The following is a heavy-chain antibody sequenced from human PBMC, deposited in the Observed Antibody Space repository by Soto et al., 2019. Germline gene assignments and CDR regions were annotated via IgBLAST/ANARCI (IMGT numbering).Heavy chain of an antibody. D-gene: IGHD2-2*01. CDR2: IDPNSGGT. V-gene: IGHV1-2*04. Sequence: GASVKVSCKASGYTFTGYYMHWVRQAPGQGLEWMGWIDPNSGGTNYAQKFQGWVTMTRDTSISTAYMELSRLRSDDTAVYYCAREGCSSTSCYAYYYYGMDVWGQGTTVTVSS. CDR1: GYTFTGYY. J-gene: IGHJ6*02. CDR3: AREGCSSTSCYAYYYYGMDV.